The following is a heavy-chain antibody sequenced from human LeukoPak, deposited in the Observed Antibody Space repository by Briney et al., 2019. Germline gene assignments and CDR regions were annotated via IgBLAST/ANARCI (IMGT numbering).Heavy chain of an antibody. CDR2: ISSSSSYI. CDR3: ARVYRLKNV. CDR1: GYTFTSYY. D-gene: IGHD3-16*02. V-gene: IGHV3-21*01. Sequence: SCKASGYTFTSYYVHWVRQAPGKGLEWVSSISSSSSYIYYADSVKGRFTISRDNAKNSLYLQMNSLRDEDTAVYYCARVYRLKNVWGQGTTVTVSS. J-gene: IGHJ6*02.